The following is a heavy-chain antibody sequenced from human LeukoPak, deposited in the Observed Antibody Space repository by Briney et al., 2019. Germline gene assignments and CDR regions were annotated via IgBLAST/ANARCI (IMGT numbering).Heavy chain of an antibody. CDR2: INHSGST. Sequence: PSETLSLTCAVYGGSFSGYYWSWIRQPPGKGLEWLGEINHSGSTNYNPSLKSRVTISADTSKNQFSLKVRSVTAADTAVYYCTSSFLGYCSGGSCYPNYWGQGTLVTVSS. V-gene: IGHV4-34*01. J-gene: IGHJ4*02. CDR1: GGSFSGYY. CDR3: TSSFLGYCSGGSCYPNY. D-gene: IGHD2-15*01.